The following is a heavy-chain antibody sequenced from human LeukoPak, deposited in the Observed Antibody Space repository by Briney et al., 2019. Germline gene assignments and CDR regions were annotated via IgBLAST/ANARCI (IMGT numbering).Heavy chain of an antibody. CDR2: MQFDGSHK. J-gene: IGHJ4*02. CDR1: GFIFSTYG. D-gene: IGHD3-10*01. V-gene: IGHV3-30*02. CDR3: AKGAYGSGTYLDY. Sequence: AGGSLRLSCVASGFIFSTYGMHWVRQAPGKGLEWVAFMQFDGSHKYYADSVRGRFTISEDSSKNTLYLQMNSLRAEDTAMYYCAKGAYGSGTYLDYWGQGTLVTVSS.